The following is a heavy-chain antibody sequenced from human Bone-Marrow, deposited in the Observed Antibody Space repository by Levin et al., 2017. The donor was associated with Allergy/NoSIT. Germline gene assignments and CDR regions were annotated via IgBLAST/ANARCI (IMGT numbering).Heavy chain of an antibody. J-gene: IGHJ4*02. CDR3: ARSVSSWSFDY. Sequence: SCTVSGGSISSGGYYWNWIRQHPGKGLEWIGYIYYTGITYYSPSLKSRLTISLDTSKNQFSLRLSSVTAADTAVYYCARSVSSWSFDYWGQGTLVTVSS. V-gene: IGHV4-31*03. CDR2: IYYTGIT. CDR1: GGSISSGGYY. D-gene: IGHD6-13*01.